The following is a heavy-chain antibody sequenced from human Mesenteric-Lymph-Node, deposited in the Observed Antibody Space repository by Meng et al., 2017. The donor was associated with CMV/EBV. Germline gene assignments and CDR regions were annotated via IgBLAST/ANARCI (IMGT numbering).Heavy chain of an antibody. J-gene: IGHJ3*02. D-gene: IGHD6-6*01. CDR3: VRFRPPYDAFDI. CDR1: GFTFSSYW. V-gene: IGHV3-74*03. CDR2: ISPDGSRT. Sequence: GESLKISCAGSGFTFSSYWMHWFRQAPGKGLMWVSLISPDGSRTTYADSVKGRFSISRDNAKHTLYLQMDSLRAEDTAVYYCVRFRPPYDAFDIWGQGTMVTVSS.